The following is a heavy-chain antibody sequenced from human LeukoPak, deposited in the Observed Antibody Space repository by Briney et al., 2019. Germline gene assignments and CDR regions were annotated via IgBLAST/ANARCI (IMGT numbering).Heavy chain of an antibody. V-gene: IGHV3-53*01. D-gene: IGHD5-12*01. J-gene: IGHJ6*03. Sequence: PGGSLRLSCAASGFTVSSNYVSWVRQAPGKGLEWVSVIYSGGRTYYADSVKGRLTISRDNSKNMVHLQMNSLRAEDTAVYYCARDPGVATGYYYYMDVWGKGTTVTISS. CDR3: ARDPGVATGYYYYMDV. CDR2: IYSGGRT. CDR1: GFTVSSNY.